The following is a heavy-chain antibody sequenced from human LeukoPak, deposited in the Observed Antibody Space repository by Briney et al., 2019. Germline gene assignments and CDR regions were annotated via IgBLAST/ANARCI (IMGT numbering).Heavy chain of an antibody. J-gene: IGHJ4*02. Sequence: SETLSLTCAVYGGSFRGYKWGWIRESPGKGLEGIGEISDSADTNYNPSLKSRVTISVDTSKNQFSLKLSSVTAADTAVYYCARGEIYYNTSGFLKFVYWGQGTLVTVSS. V-gene: IGHV4-34*01. CDR3: ARGEIYYNTSGFLKFVY. CDR2: ISDSADT. CDR1: GGSFRGYK. D-gene: IGHD3-22*01.